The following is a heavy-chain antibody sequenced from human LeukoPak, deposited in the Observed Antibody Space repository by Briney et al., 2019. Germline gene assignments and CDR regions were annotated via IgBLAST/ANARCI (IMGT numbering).Heavy chain of an antibody. V-gene: IGHV4-59*08. CDR1: GGSVSSYY. CDR3: ARHGTISSESYFDY. CDR2: IHNSGRT. Sequence: SDTLSLTCTVSGGSVSSYYWSWIRQSPGKGLEWIGYIHNSGRTNYNPSLKSRVTGFVDTSKNQVSLRLSSVTAADTAVYYCARHGTISSESYFDYWGQGALVTVSS. D-gene: IGHD1-14*01. J-gene: IGHJ4*02.